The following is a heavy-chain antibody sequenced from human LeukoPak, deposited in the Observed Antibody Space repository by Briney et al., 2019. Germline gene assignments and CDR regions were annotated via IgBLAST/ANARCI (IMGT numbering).Heavy chain of an antibody. CDR3: ASFADPDGSGY. Sequence: PSETLSLTCTVSGGSISSYYWSWIRQPPGKGLEWIGYIYYSGSTNYNPSLKSRVTISVDTSKNQFSLKLSSVTAADTAVYYCASFADPDGSGYWGQGTLVTVSS. CDR2: IYYSGST. CDR1: GGSISSYY. V-gene: IGHV4-59*01. D-gene: IGHD3-10*01. J-gene: IGHJ4*02.